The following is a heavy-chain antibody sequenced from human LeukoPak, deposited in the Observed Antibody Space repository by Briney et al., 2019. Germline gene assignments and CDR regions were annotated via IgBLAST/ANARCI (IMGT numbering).Heavy chain of an antibody. Sequence: GGSLRLSCAASGFTFSNYSMNWVRQAPGKGLEWVSSISSSSNYIYYADSMKGRFTISRDNAKNSLYLQMNTLRAEDTAVYYCARDLDMDTTYFDFWSQGTLVTVSS. V-gene: IGHV3-21*01. D-gene: IGHD5-18*01. CDR2: ISSSSNYI. J-gene: IGHJ4*02. CDR3: ARDLDMDTTYFDF. CDR1: GFTFSNYS.